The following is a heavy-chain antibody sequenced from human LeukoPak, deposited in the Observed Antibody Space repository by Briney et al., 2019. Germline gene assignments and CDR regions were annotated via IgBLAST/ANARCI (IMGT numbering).Heavy chain of an antibody. Sequence: GGSLRLSCAASGFTFSSYWMSWVRQAPGKGLEWVANIKQDGSEKYYVDSVKGRFTISRDNAKNSLYLQMNSLRAEDTALYYCATGGFWSGSPYYFDYWGQGTLVTVSS. D-gene: IGHD3-3*01. CDR1: GFTFSSYW. V-gene: IGHV3-7*01. CDR3: ATGGFWSGSPYYFDY. CDR2: IKQDGSEK. J-gene: IGHJ4*02.